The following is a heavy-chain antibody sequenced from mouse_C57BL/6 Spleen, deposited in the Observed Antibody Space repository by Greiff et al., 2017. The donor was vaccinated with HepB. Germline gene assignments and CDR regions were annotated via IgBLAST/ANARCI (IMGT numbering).Heavy chain of an antibody. CDR1: GYTFTGYW. Sequence: QVQLKESGAELMKPGASVKLSCKATGYTFTGYWIEWVKQRPGHGLEWIGEILPGSGSTNYTEKFKGKGTFTAATSSNTAYMHLSSLTTEDSAIYYCARVNSNYGFAYWGQGTLVTVSA. D-gene: IGHD2-5*01. CDR2: ILPGSGST. CDR3: ARVNSNYGFAY. V-gene: IGHV1-9*01. J-gene: IGHJ3*01.